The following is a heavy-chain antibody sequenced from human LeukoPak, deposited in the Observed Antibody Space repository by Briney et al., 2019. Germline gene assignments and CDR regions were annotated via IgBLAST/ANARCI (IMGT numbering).Heavy chain of an antibody. V-gene: IGHV3-23*01. CDR3: AKDRPNYYDSSGHYYRRDGDY. CDR2: ITGSGTGT. D-gene: IGHD3-22*01. Sequence: PGGSLRLSCAASGLTFSSYAMSWVRQAPGKGLEWVSSITGSGTGTYYADSVKGRFTISRDNSENTLYLRMNSLRGGDTAVYYCAKDRPNYYDSSGHYYRRDGDYWGQGTLVTVSS. J-gene: IGHJ4*02. CDR1: GLTFSSYA.